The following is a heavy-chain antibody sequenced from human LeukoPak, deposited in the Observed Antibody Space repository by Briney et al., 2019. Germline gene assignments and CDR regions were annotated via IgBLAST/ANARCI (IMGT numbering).Heavy chain of an antibody. CDR1: GFTFSSYG. V-gene: IGHV3-30*02. Sequence: GGSLRLSCAASGFTFSSYGMHWVRQAPGKGLDWVAFIRYDGSNKYYADSVRGRFTISRDNSKNTLYLQMNSLRAEDTAVYYCAKESESYDSSGSTLDYRGQGTLVTVSS. CDR3: AKESESYDSSGSTLDY. CDR2: IRYDGSNK. J-gene: IGHJ4*02. D-gene: IGHD3-22*01.